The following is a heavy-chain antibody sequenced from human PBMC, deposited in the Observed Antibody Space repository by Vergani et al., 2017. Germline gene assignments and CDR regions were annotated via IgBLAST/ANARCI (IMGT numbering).Heavy chain of an antibody. Sequence: QVQLQQWGAGLLKPSETLSLTCAVYGGSFCGYYWSWIRQPPGKGLEWIGEINHSGSTNYNPSRKSRVTIAVDTSKNQFSLKLSSVTAADTAVYYCARLRRIAAAGTPYYGMDVWGQGTTVTVSS. CDR3: ARLRRIAAAGTPYYGMDV. CDR1: GGSFCGYY. CDR2: INHSGST. J-gene: IGHJ6*02. D-gene: IGHD6-13*01. V-gene: IGHV4-34*01.